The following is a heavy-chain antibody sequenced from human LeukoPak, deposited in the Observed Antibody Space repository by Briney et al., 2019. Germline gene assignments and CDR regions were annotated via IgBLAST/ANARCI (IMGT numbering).Heavy chain of an antibody. CDR1: GFTFSSYA. CDR2: ISGSGGSK. V-gene: IGHV3-23*01. CDR3: AKAQIYDSSGYYPDY. Sequence: GGSLRLSCAASGFTFSSYAMSWVRQAPGKGLEWVSAISGSGGSKYYADSVKGRFTISRDNSKNTLYRQMNSVTADDAAVYYCAKAQIYDSSGYYPDYWGQGTLVTVSS. D-gene: IGHD3-22*01. J-gene: IGHJ4*02.